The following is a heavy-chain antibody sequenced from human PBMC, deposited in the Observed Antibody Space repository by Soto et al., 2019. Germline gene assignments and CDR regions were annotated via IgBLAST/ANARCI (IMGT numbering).Heavy chain of an antibody. CDR2: MNPNSGNT. V-gene: IGHV1-8*01. CDR3: ARGRIAAAGNLVY. Sequence: QVQLVQSGAEVKKPGASVKVSCKASGYTFTSYDINWVRQATGQGLEWMGWMNPNSGNTGYAQKFQGRVTMTRNTSISTAYMVLSSLRAEDTSVYYCARGRIAAAGNLVYWGQGTLVTVSS. CDR1: GYTFTSYD. D-gene: IGHD6-13*01. J-gene: IGHJ4*02.